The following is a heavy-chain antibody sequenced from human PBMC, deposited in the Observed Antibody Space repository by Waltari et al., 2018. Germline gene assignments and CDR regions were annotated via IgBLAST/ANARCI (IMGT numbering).Heavy chain of an antibody. D-gene: IGHD2-2*01. J-gene: IGHJ6*02. CDR2: IIPIFGTS. V-gene: IGHV1-69*13. CDR1: GGTFSSYA. Sequence: QVQLVQSGAEVKKPGSSVKVSCKASGGTFSSYAISWVRQAPGQGLEWMGGIIPIFGTSNYAQKFQGRVTITADESTSTAYMELSSLRSEDTAVYYCARGPVPAAMFDYYYYGMDVWGQGTTVTVSS. CDR3: ARGPVPAAMFDYYYYGMDV.